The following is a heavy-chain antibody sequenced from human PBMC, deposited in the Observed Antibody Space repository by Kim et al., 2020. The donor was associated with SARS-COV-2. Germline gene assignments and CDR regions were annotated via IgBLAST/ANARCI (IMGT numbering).Heavy chain of an antibody. CDR2: IYYSGST. CDR3: ARHIELRRIAAADLFDY. V-gene: IGHV4-39*01. J-gene: IGHJ4*02. CDR1: GGSISSSSYY. D-gene: IGHD6-13*01. Sequence: SETLSLTCTVSGGSISSSSYYWGWIRQPPGKGLEWIGSIYYSGSTYYNPSLKSRVTISVDTSKNQFSLKLSSVTAADTAVYYCARHIELRRIAAADLFDYWGQGTLVTVSS.